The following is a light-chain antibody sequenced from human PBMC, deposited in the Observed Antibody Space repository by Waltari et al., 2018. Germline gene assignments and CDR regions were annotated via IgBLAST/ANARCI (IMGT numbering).Light chain of an antibody. CDR3: CTYASSSTSVL. CDR1: SSDGGKYNL. Sequence: QSALTQPASVSGSPGTSITISCTGPSSDGGKYNLVSWYQLHPGTAPQLTIYEGNKGPSGVSDRFAGSKSGNTASLTISGLQAEDEADYYCCTYASSSTSVLFGGGTKLTVL. V-gene: IGLV2-23*01. J-gene: IGLJ2*01. CDR2: EGN.